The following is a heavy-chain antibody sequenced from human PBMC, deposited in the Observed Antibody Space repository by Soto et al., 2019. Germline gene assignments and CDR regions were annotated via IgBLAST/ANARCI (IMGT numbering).Heavy chain of an antibody. CDR1: GYTFTGYY. V-gene: IGHV1-2*04. Sequence: QVQLVQSGAEVKKPGASVKVSCKASGYTFTGYYMHWVRQAPGQGLEWMGWINPNSGGTNYAQKLQGWVTMTRDTSISTAYMELSRLRSDDTAVYYCASGYGDYRFQHGGQGTLVTVSS. D-gene: IGHD4-17*01. CDR2: INPNSGGT. CDR3: ASGYGDYRFQH. J-gene: IGHJ1*01.